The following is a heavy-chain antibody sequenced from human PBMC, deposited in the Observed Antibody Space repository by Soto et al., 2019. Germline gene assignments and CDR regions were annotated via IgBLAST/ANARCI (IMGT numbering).Heavy chain of an antibody. CDR1: GFTFSSYA. Sequence: GGSLRLSCASSGFTFSSYAMSWVRQAPGKGLEWVSAISGSGGSTYYADSVKGRFTISRDNSKNTLYLQMNSLRAEDTAVYYCAKDYYDSSGYYYVPLPYFDYWGQGTLVTVSS. CDR3: AKDYYDSSGYYYVPLPYFDY. D-gene: IGHD3-22*01. CDR2: ISGSGGST. V-gene: IGHV3-23*01. J-gene: IGHJ4*02.